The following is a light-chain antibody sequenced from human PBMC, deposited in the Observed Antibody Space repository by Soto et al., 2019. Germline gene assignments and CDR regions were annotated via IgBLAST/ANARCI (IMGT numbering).Light chain of an antibody. Sequence: QSALTQPPSASGSPGQSVTISCTGTSSDVGGYNYVSWYQQHPGKAPKLMIYEVSERPSGVPDRFSGSKSGNTASLTVSGLQAEDEADYYCSSYAGSNSFVFGNGTKLTVL. V-gene: IGLV2-8*01. J-gene: IGLJ1*01. CDR1: SSDVGGYNY. CDR3: SSYAGSNSFV. CDR2: EVS.